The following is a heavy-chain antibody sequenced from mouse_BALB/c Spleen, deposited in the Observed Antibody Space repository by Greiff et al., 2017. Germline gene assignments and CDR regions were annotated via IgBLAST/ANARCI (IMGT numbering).Heavy chain of an antibody. J-gene: IGHJ2*01. Sequence: VQLQQPGAELVRPGASVKLSCKASGYTFTSYWMHWVKQRPGQGLEWIGAIYPGNSDTSYNQKFKGKAKLTAVTSTSTAYMELSSLTNEDSAVYYCTRSRDYYYGYVDYWGQGTTLTVSS. CDR1: GYTFTSYW. CDR2: IYPGNSDT. D-gene: IGHD1-1*01. CDR3: TRSRDYYYGYVDY. V-gene: IGHV1-5*01.